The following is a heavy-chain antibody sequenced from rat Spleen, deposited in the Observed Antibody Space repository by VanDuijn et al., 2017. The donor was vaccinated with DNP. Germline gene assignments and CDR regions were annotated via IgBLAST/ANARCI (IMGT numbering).Heavy chain of an antibody. V-gene: IGHV1-43*01. CDR1: GYTFTTYY. CDR3: ASSILRGY. J-gene: IGHJ2*01. Sequence: QVQLQQSGTELAKPGSSVKISCKASGYTFTTYYMTWIKQTTGQGLEYLGYINTGSGGTNYNEKFKGKATLTVDKSSSTAFMQLSSLTPDDSAVYYCASSILRGYWGQGVTVTVSS. CDR2: INTGSGGT. D-gene: IGHD1-6*01.